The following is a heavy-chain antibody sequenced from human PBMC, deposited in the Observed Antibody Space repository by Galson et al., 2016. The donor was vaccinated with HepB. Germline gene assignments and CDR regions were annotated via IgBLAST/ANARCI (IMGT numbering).Heavy chain of an antibody. CDR3: AKSAYSGHYSAMGGY. V-gene: IGHV3-30*18. J-gene: IGHJ4*02. Sequence: SLRLSCAASGFTFSSYVIHWVRQAPGKGLEWVAVTSYDGSNSYYADSVKGRFTISRDNSKNTVFLQMNSLRVDDTAVYYCAKSAYSGHYSAMGGYWGQGTLVTVSS. CDR2: TSYDGSNS. D-gene: IGHD3-22*01. CDR1: GFTFSSYV.